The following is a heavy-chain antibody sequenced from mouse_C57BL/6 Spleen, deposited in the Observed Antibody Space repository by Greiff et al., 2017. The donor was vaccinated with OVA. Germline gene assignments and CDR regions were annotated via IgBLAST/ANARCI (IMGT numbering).Heavy chain of an antibody. D-gene: IGHD1-1*01. Sequence: VQLQQPGAELVRPGSSVKLSCKASGYTFTSYWMDWVKQRPGQGLEWIGNIYPSDSETHYNQQFKDKATLTVDKSSSTAYMQLSSLTSEDSAVYYCARKGDYGSSRYFDVWGTGTTVTVSS. CDR2: IYPSDSET. V-gene: IGHV1-61*01. CDR3: ARKGDYGSSRYFDV. CDR1: GYTFTSYW. J-gene: IGHJ1*03.